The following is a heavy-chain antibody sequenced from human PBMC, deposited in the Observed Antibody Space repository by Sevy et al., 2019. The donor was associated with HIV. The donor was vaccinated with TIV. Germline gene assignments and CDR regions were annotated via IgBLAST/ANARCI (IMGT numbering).Heavy chain of an antibody. Sequence: GGSLRLSCAASGFTFSKYSMSWVRQPPGKGLEWVSTLAFGCGEINYADSVKGRFTISRDNSKTSVYLQMNNLRPEDTAVYYCAREGCTKPHDYWGQGTLVTVSS. V-gene: IGHV3-23*01. CDR3: AREGCTKPHDY. CDR2: LAFGCGEI. J-gene: IGHJ4*02. D-gene: IGHD2-8*01. CDR1: GFTFSKYS.